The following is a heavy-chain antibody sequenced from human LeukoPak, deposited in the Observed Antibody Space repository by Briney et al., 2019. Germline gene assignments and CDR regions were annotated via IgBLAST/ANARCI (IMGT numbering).Heavy chain of an antibody. J-gene: IGHJ4*02. Sequence: PGGSLRLSCAASGFTFSGYWMHWVRQAPGKGLEWVAVISYDGRNKHYPDSVKGRFTISRDISTDTLWLQMDSLRTEDTAVYYCAKGPLRGTAAAIDYWGQGTLVTVSS. V-gene: IGHV3-30*18. D-gene: IGHD2-2*01. CDR2: ISYDGRNK. CDR1: GFTFSGYW. CDR3: AKGPLRGTAAAIDY.